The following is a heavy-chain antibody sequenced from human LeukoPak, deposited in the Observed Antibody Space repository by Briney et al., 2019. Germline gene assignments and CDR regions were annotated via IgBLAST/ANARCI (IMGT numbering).Heavy chain of an antibody. V-gene: IGHV4-39*01. CDR2: IYYSGST. J-gene: IGHJ5*02. CDR3: AADCGGDCYSFNP. CDR1: GGSISSSSYY. Sequence: SETLSLTCTVSGGSISSSSYYWGWIRQPPGKGLEWIGSIYYSGSTYYNPPLKSRVTISVDTSKNQFSLKLSSVTAADTAVYYCAADCGGDCYSFNPWGQGTLVTVSS. D-gene: IGHD2-21*01.